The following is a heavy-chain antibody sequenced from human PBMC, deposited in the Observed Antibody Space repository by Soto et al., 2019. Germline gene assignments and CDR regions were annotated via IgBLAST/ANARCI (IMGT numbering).Heavy chain of an antibody. D-gene: IGHD3-16*01. Sequence: ASVKVSCKASGYTFTKNVISWVRQAPGQGLEWMGWINPYNGNTDYAQKLQRRVTVTTDTSTNTVHMELRSLRSDDTAVYYCARGPHDYSFPYYFDYWGRGTLVTVSS. V-gene: IGHV1-18*01. CDR2: INPYNGNT. CDR1: GYTFTKNV. J-gene: IGHJ4*02. CDR3: ARGPHDYSFPYYFDY.